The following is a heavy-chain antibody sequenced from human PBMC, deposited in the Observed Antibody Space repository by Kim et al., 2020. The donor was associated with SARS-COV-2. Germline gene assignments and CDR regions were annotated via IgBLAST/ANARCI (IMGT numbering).Heavy chain of an antibody. CDR3: ARLGSLARRYGHYAFDI. Sequence: SETLSLTCAVYGGSFSGYYWSWIRQPPGKGLEWIGEINHSGSTNYNPSLKSRVTISVDTSKNQFSLKLSSVTAADTAVYYCARLGSLARRYGHYAFDIWGQGTMVTVSS. D-gene: IGHD1-26*01. J-gene: IGHJ3*02. CDR1: GGSFSGYY. V-gene: IGHV4-34*01. CDR2: INHSGST.